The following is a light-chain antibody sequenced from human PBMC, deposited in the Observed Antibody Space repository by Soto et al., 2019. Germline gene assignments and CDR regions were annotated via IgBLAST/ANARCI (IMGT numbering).Light chain of an antibody. CDR1: QDISNY. V-gene: IGKV1-33*01. CDR2: DAS. J-gene: IGKJ4*01. Sequence: DIQMNQSPSSLSASVGDRVTITCQARQDISNYLNWYQQKPGKAPKLLIYDASNLETGVSSRVSGSGSGTDFTLTTNSLKPEDIATYYCQQYDSLPFTFGGGAKVEIK. CDR3: QQYDSLPFT.